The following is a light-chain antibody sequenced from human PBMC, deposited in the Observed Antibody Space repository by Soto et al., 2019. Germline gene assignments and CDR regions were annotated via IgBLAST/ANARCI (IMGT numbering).Light chain of an antibody. V-gene: IGKV3-11*01. CDR3: QQRSKWPLT. CDR1: QSVSSY. Sequence: EIVLTQSPATLSLSPGERATLSCRASQSVSSYLAWLQQKPGQAPRLLIYDASTRATGIPARFSGSGSGTDFTLTISSLEPEDFAVYYCQQRSKWPLTFGGGTKVEIK. CDR2: DAS. J-gene: IGKJ4*01.